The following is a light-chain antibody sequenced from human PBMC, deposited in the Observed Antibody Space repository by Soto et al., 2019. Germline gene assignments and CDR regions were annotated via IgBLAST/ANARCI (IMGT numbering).Light chain of an antibody. CDR1: QSINAW. Sequence: DIQMTQSPSTLSASVGDRVTITCRASQSINAWLAWYQQKPGKAPKLLIYDFSTLDSGVPSRFSGSASGTEFTLTISSLESDDFATYYCQQYHRYSTFGQGTRVDIK. CDR3: QQYHRYST. V-gene: IGKV1-5*01. CDR2: DFS. J-gene: IGKJ1*01.